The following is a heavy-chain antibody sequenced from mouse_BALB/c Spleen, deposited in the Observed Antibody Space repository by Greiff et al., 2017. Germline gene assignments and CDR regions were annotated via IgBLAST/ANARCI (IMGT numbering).Heavy chain of an antibody. J-gene: IGHJ2*01. CDR2: IYPGDGDT. CDR3: ARRGGNYEGYYFDY. CDR1: GYTFTSYW. Sequence: VQLQQSGAELARPGASVKLSCKASGYTFTSYWMQWVKQRPGQGLEWIGAIYPGDGDTRYTQKFKGKATLTADKSSSTAYMQLSSLASEDSAVYYCARRGGNYEGYYFDYWGQGTTLTVSS. V-gene: IGHV1-87*01. D-gene: IGHD2-1*01.